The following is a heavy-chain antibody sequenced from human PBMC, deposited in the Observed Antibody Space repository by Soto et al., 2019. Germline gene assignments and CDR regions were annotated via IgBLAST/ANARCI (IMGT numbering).Heavy chain of an antibody. D-gene: IGHD3-16*01. Sequence: QITLKESGPALVKPTQTLTLTCTFSGFSLSTSGVGVGWIRQPPGEALEWLALIYWDDYKHFSPSLESRLTITKDTSKNQVVLTMTNMDPVETATYYCVHKGGGDRILDYWGQGTLVTVSS. V-gene: IGHV2-5*02. J-gene: IGHJ4*02. CDR1: GFSLSTSGVG. CDR2: IYWDDYK. CDR3: VHKGGGDRILDY.